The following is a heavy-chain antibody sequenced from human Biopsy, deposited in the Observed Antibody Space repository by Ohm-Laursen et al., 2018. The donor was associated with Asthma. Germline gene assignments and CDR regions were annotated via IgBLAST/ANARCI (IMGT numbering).Heavy chain of an antibody. D-gene: IGHD6-13*01. J-gene: IGHJ4*02. V-gene: IGHV3-11*01. CDR3: ARDRGIAAAGTEFDY. CDR1: GFTFSDYY. CDR2: ISSSGSTI. Sequence: SLRLSCTASGFTFSDYYMSWIRQAPGKGLEWVSYISSSGSTIYCADSVKGRFTISGDNAKNSLYLQMNSLRAEDTAVYYCARDRGIAAAGTEFDYWGQGTLVTVSS.